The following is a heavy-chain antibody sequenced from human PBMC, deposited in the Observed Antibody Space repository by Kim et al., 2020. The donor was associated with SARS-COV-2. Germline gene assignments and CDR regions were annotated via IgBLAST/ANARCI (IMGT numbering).Heavy chain of an antibody. CDR3: VKGGGVPRRIETPPGVFDP. CDR2: ITWNRGSL. CDR1: GFTFGDYA. V-gene: IGHV3-9*01. J-gene: IGHJ5*02. D-gene: IGHD1-26*01. Sequence: LSLTCAASGFTFGDYAMHWVRQAPGKGLEWVSGITWNRGSLGYADSVKGRFTISRDNAKNSLYLQLNSLRPEDTALYYCVKGGGVPRRIETPPGVFDPWGHGTLVTVSS.